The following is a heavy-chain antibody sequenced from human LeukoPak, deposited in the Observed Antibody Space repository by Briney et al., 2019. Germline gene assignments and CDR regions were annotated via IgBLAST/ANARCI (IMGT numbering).Heavy chain of an antibody. D-gene: IGHD3-10*01. CDR3: AKGGSGSYLVASDY. Sequence: GGSLRLSCAASGFTFSSYAMSWVRQAPGKGLEWVSAISGSGGSTYYADSVKGRFTISRDNSKNTLYLQMNSLRAEDTAVYYCAKGGSGSYLVASDYWGQGTLVTVSS. CDR1: GFTFSSYA. J-gene: IGHJ4*02. V-gene: IGHV3-23*01. CDR2: ISGSGGST.